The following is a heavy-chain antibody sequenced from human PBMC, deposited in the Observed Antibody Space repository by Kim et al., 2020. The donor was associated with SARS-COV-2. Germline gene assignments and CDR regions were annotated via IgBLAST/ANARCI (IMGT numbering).Heavy chain of an antibody. CDR1: GYTFTGYY. D-gene: IGHD6-19*01. J-gene: IGHJ4*02. CDR2: INPNSGGT. Sequence: ASVKVSCKASGYTFTGYYMHWVRQAPGQGLEWMGWINPNSGGTNYAQKFQGRVTMTRDTSISTAYMELSRLRSDDTAVYYCVREKIAVAGTDFDYWGQGTLVTVSS. CDR3: VREKIAVAGTDFDY. V-gene: IGHV1-2*02.